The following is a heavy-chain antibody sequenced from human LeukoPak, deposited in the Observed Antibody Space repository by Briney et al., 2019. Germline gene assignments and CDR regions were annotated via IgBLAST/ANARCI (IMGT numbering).Heavy chain of an antibody. Sequence: SETLSLTCTVSGGSISSYYWSWIRQPPGKGLEWIGYIYYSGSTNYNPSLKSRVSISVDRSKSQFSLRLSSVTAADAAVYYCARHEFESLNFYYWGQGILVTVSS. D-gene: IGHD3-9*01. CDR2: IYYSGST. J-gene: IGHJ4*02. V-gene: IGHV4-59*08. CDR3: ARHEFESLNFYY. CDR1: GGSISSYY.